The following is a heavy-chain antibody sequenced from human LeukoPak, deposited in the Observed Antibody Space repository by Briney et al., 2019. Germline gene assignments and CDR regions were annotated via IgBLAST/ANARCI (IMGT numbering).Heavy chain of an antibody. J-gene: IGHJ4*02. CDR3: ARDRSLVLGGIFDY. V-gene: IGHV3-74*01. CDR1: GFTFSSYW. Sequence: PGGSLRLSCAASGFTFSSYWMHWVRQAPGKGLVWVSRINTDGSSTSYADSVKGRFTISRDNSKNTLYLQMDSLRAEDTAVYYCARDRSLVLGGIFDYWGQGTLVTVSS. CDR2: INTDGSST. D-gene: IGHD1-26*01.